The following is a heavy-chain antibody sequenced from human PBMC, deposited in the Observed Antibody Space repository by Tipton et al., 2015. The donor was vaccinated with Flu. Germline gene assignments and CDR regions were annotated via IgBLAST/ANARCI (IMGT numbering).Heavy chain of an antibody. D-gene: IGHD1-14*01. CDR3: ARDNLGGAFDH. V-gene: IGHV4-61*08. CDR1: SGSVSSGGYS. Sequence: TLSLTCTVSSGSVSSGGYSWSWIRQPPGKGLEWIGYIYYSGNTNYNPSLKSRVTISVDTAKNQFSLKLSSVTAADTAVYYCARDNLGGAFDHWGQGTLVTVAS. CDR2: IYYSGNT. J-gene: IGHJ4*02.